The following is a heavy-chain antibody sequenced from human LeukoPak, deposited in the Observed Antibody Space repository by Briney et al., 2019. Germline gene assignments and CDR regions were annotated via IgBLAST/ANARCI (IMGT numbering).Heavy chain of an antibody. V-gene: IGHV3-66*01. J-gene: IGHJ4*02. D-gene: IGHD3-3*01. Sequence: GGSLRLSWAASGXTVSSNYMSWVRQAPGKGQEWVSVIYSGGSTYYADSVKGRFTISRDNSKNTLYLQMNSLRAEDTAVYYCTASRSDYDFWSGSDTKFDYWGQGTLVTVSS. CDR1: GXTVSSNY. CDR2: IYSGGST. CDR3: TASRSDYDFWSGSDTKFDY.